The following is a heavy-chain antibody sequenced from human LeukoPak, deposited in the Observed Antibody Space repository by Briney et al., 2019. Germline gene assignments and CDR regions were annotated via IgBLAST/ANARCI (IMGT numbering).Heavy chain of an antibody. CDR3: ARSMTTRRGYAFDI. CDR1: GYAFTNYA. CDR2: VNAGNGNT. J-gene: IGHJ3*02. V-gene: IGHV1-3*01. Sequence: ASVKVSCKASGYAFTNYAIQWVRQAPGQRLEWMGWVNAGNGNTRYSPKFQGRVTIARDISASTAYMELSSLRSEDTAVYYCARSMTTRRGYAFDIWGQGTMVTVSS. D-gene: IGHD4-17*01.